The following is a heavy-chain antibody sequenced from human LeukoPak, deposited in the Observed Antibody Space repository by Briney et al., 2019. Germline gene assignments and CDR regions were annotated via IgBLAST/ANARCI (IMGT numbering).Heavy chain of an antibody. CDR3: AGGWYWTNIDY. Sequence: SETLSLTCAVYGGSFSGYYWSWIRQPPGKGLEWIGEINHSGSTNYNPSLKSRVTISVDTSKNQFSLKLSSVTAADTAVYYCAGGWYWTNIDYWGQGTLVTVSS. V-gene: IGHV4-34*01. CDR2: INHSGST. J-gene: IGHJ4*02. D-gene: IGHD6-19*01. CDR1: GGSFSGYY.